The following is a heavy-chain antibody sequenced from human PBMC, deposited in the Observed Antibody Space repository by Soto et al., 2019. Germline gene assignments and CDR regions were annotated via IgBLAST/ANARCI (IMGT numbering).Heavy chain of an antibody. CDR1: GASIGSHF. CDR3: GAYDSSGYI. Sequence: SETLSLTCTVSGASIGSHFWNWIRQSPGEGLEYIGYVYYSGTTYYNPSLRGRVAISVDTSKNQFSLKLSSVTAADTAVYYCGAYDSSGYIWGQGTLVTVSS. CDR2: VYYSGTT. D-gene: IGHD3-22*01. J-gene: IGHJ4*02. V-gene: IGHV4-59*08.